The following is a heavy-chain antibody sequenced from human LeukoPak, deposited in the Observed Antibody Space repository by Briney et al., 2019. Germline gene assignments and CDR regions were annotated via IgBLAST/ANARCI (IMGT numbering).Heavy chain of an antibody. J-gene: IGHJ4*02. CDR1: GDSVSSKS. CDR2: IYTSGRT. D-gene: IGHD2-15*01. CDR3: SVAGS. V-gene: IGHV4-4*09. Sequence: SETLSLTCTVTVSGDSVSSKSWRWIRQPPGKGLEWIGYIYTSGRTSYKPSLRSRVTISVDTSKNQFSLTLSSVTAADTAVYYCSVAGSWGQGTLVTVSS.